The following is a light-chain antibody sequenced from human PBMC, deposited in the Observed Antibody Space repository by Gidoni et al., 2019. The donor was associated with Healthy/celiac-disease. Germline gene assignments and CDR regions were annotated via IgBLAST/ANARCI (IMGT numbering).Light chain of an antibody. CDR1: QLISSY. J-gene: IGKJ4*01. V-gene: IGKV1-39*01. CDR3: QQSYSTPLT. Sequence: DIPMTQSPSSLSSSVGDRVTITCRASQLISSYLNWYQQKPGEAPKLLIYAASSLHSGVPSRFSGSGSGTDFTLTISSLKPEDFATYYWQQSYSTPLTFGGGTKVEIK. CDR2: AAS.